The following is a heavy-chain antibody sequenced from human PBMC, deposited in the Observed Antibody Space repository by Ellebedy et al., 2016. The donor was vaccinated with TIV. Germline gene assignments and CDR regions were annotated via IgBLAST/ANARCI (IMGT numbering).Heavy chain of an antibody. Sequence: PGGSLRLSCAASGFTFSSYWMHWVSQAQGKGLVWVSRINSDGSSTNYADSVKGRFTISRDNAKNTLYLQMNSLRAEDTAVYDCASMVPFDYWGQGTLVTVSS. CDR3: ASMVPFDY. CDR2: INSDGSST. V-gene: IGHV3-74*01. D-gene: IGHD3-10*01. CDR1: GFTFSSYW. J-gene: IGHJ4*02.